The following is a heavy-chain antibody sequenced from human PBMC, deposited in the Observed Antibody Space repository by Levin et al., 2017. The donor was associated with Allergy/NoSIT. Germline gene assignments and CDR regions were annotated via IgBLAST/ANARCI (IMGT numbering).Heavy chain of an antibody. CDR3: ARGVGEYSSSSGHYYYYYYMDG. V-gene: IGHV1-69*13. D-gene: IGHD6-6*01. CDR1: GGTFSSYA. CDR2: IIPIFGTA. J-gene: IGHJ6*03. Sequence: SVKVSCKASGGTFSSYAISWVRQAPGQGLEWMGGIIPIFGTANYAQKFQGRVTITADESTSTAYMELSSLRSEDTAVYYCARGVGEYSSSSGHYYYYYYMDGWGKGTTVTVSS.